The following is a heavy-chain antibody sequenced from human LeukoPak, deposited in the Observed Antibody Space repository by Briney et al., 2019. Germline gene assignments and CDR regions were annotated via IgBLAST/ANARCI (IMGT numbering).Heavy chain of an antibody. V-gene: IGHV1-2*02. D-gene: IGHD5-12*01. Sequence: ASVKVSCKASGYTFTGYYMHWVRQPPAQGLEWMGWINPNSGGTNYAQKFQGRVTMTRDTSISTAYMELSRLRSDDTAVYYCARVPTRGIVATMVYWGQGTLVTVSS. J-gene: IGHJ4*02. CDR3: ARVPTRGIVATMVY. CDR2: INPNSGGT. CDR1: GYTFTGYY.